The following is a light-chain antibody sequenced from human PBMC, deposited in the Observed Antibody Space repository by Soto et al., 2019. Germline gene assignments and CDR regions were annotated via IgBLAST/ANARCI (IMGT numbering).Light chain of an antibody. V-gene: IGLV1-47*01. CDR2: KND. CDR1: SSDIGSNY. Sequence: QSVLTQPPSASGTPGQRVTISCTGSSSDIGSNYVYWYQQLPEMAPKLLIYKNDQRPSGISERFSCSKSGTSASLAISGLRTEDEANYYCASWDDTLSGRVFGGGTKVTVL. J-gene: IGLJ3*02. CDR3: ASWDDTLSGRV.